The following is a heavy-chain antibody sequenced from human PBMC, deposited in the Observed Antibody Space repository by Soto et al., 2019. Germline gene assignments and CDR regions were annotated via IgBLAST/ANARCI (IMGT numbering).Heavy chain of an antibody. CDR2: ISNSGGST. V-gene: IGHV3-23*01. CDR3: ANTFFSGSGSYRGWFDP. Sequence: GGSLRLSCAASGFTFSIYAVTWVRQAPGKGLEWVSTISNSGGSTYYADSVKGRFTISRDTSKNTLHLQMNSLRAEDTAVYYCANTFFSGSGSYRGWFDPWGQGILVTVSS. J-gene: IGHJ5*02. D-gene: IGHD3-10*01. CDR1: GFTFSIYA.